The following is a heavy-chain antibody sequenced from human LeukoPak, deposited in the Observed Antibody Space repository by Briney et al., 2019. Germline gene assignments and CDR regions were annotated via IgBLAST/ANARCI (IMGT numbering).Heavy chain of an antibody. J-gene: IGHJ4*02. D-gene: IGHD3-22*01. CDR3: ARSPKRYDSSGYWTIPPATFDY. V-gene: IGHV4-31*03. CDR2: VYYSGST. Sequence: SETLSLTCTVSGVSISSGIYYWSWLRLHPGKGLEWIVYVYYSGSTYYHPSLKSRVTMSVDTSKKRFSLTLSSVTAADTDVYYCARSPKRYDSSGYWTIPPATFDYWGQGTLVTVSS. CDR1: GVSISSGIYY.